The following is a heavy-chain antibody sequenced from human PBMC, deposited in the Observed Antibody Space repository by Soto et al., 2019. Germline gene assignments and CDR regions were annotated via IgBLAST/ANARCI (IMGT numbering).Heavy chain of an antibody. V-gene: IGHV3-23*01. J-gene: IGHJ1*01. CDR2: ISGSGGST. D-gene: IGHD3-22*01. Sequence: PGGSLRLSCAASGVTFSSYAMSWVRQAPGKGLEWVSAISGSGGSTYYADSVKGRFTISRDNSKNTLYLQMNSLRAEDTAVYYCAKDIYYESSGPSPQHWGKGTLVTVSS. CDR1: GVTFSSYA. CDR3: AKDIYYESSGPSPQH.